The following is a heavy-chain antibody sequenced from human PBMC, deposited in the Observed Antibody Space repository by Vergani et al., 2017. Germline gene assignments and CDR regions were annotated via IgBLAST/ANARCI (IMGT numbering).Heavy chain of an antibody. V-gene: IGHV3-21*02. CDR1: GFSFSSYS. D-gene: IGHD4-23*01. CDR2: ISGSSSYV. J-gene: IGHJ4*02. Sequence: EVQLVESGGGLVKPGGSLRLPCAASGFSFSSYSMNWVRQAPGKGLEWVASISGSSSYVFYRDSVEGRFTITRDNAKKSVYLQMNSLRAEDTALYYCARDWGDTVVTTGQFDYWGQGTLVTVSS. CDR3: ARDWGDTVVTTGQFDY.